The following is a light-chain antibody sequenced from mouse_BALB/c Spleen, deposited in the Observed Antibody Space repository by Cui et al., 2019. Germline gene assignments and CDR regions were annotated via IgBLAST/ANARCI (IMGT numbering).Light chain of an antibody. CDR3: QQWSSNPPT. J-gene: IGKJ5*01. CDR1: SSVSY. V-gene: IGKV4-59*01. Sequence: QLVLTQSPAIRSASPGEKVTMTCSASSSVSYMHWYQQKSGTSPKRWIYDTSKLASGVPARFSGSGSGTSYSLTISSMEAEDAATYYCQQWSSNPPTFGAGTKLELK. CDR2: DTS.